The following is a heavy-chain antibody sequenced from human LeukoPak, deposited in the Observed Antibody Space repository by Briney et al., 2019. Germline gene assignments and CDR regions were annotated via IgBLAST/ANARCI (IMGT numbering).Heavy chain of an antibody. CDR2: INPNSGGT. CDR3: ATWDVLRYFDWLSY. D-gene: IGHD3-9*01. Sequence: ASVKVSCKASGYTFTGYYMHWVRQAPGQGPEWMGWINPNSGGTNYAQKFQGRVTMTRDTSISTAYMELSRLRSDDTAVYYCATWDVLRYFDWLSYWGQGTLVIVSS. J-gene: IGHJ4*02. V-gene: IGHV1-2*02. CDR1: GYTFTGYY.